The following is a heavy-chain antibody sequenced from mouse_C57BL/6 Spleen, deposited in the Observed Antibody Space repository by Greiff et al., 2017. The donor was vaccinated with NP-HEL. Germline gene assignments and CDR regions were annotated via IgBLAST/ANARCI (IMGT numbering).Heavy chain of an antibody. D-gene: IGHD3-2*02. CDR1: GYTFTDYY. J-gene: IGHJ3*01. CDR3: ARSPAAQATWFAY. CDR2: IYPGSGNT. V-gene: IGHV1-76*01. Sequence: VQLQQSGAELVRPGASVKLSCKASGYTFTDYYINWVKQRPGQGLEWIARIYPGSGNTYYNEKFKGKATLTAEKSSSTAYMQLSSLTSEDSAVYFCARSPAAQATWFAYWGQGTLVTVSA.